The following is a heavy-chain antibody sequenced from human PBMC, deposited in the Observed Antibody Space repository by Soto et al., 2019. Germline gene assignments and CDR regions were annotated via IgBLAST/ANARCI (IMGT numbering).Heavy chain of an antibody. Sequence: GGSLRLSCAASGFTFSSYGIHWVRQAPGKGLEWVAVISHDGSKTNYADSVKGRFTISRDNSKDTVYLQMNSLRAEDTAVYYCPKDTHSYSSSGYYVFDSCGQGTLVTVSS. J-gene: IGHJ4*02. CDR1: GFTFSSYG. CDR3: PKDTHSYSSSGYYVFDS. CDR2: ISHDGSKT. V-gene: IGHV3-30*18. D-gene: IGHD3-22*01.